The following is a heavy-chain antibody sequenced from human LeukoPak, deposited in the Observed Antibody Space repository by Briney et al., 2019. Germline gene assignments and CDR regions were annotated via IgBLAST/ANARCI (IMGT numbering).Heavy chain of an antibody. D-gene: IGHD3-9*01. V-gene: IGHV3-7*01. Sequence: PGGSLRLSCAVSGFSVSGYWMTWVRQAPGKGLEWVANIKQDGSEKNYVDSVKGRFTISRDNAKNSLYLQMNSLRAEDTAVYYCARDPSYYDILTGYYTGGDWGQGTLVTVSS. J-gene: IGHJ4*02. CDR2: IKQDGSEK. CDR3: ARDPSYYDILTGYYTGGD. CDR1: GFSVSGYW.